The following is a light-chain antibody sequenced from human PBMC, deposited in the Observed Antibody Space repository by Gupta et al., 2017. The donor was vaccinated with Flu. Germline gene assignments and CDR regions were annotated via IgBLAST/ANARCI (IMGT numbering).Light chain of an antibody. CDR2: AAA. V-gene: IGKV3-20*01. CDR1: QNINLNY. Sequence: TLSLSPGERATLSCRARQNINLNYLAWLKQTAGQAPRLLIYAAASRDTGIPDRFSGGGYGKDFTLTISRREQEDFAVYYCQQYGSKREYSFGQGTQLEIK. CDR3: QQYGSKREYS. J-gene: IGKJ2*03.